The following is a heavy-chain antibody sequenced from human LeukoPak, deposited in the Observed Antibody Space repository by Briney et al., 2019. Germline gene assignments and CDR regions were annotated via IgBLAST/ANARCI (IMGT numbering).Heavy chain of an antibody. V-gene: IGHV1-69*05. CDR1: GGTFSSYA. Sequence: ASVKVSRKASGGTFSSYAISWVRQAPGQGLEWMGGIIPIFGTANYAQKFQGRVTITTDESTSTAYMEWRSLRSKDRAVYYCGNERGYSYGPPYTGSWGQGTLVTVSS. J-gene: IGHJ5*02. CDR3: GNERGYSYGPPYTGS. CDR2: IIPIFGTA. D-gene: IGHD5-18*01.